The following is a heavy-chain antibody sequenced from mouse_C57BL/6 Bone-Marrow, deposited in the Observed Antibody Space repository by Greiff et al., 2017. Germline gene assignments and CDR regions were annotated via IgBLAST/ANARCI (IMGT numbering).Heavy chain of an antibody. CDR1: GYTFTSYW. CDR3: ARGGFLYYSHYLYAMDY. V-gene: IGHV1-61*01. D-gene: IGHD2-5*01. J-gene: IGHJ4*01. Sequence: QVQLKQPGAELVRPGSSVKLSCKASGYTFTSYWMDWVKQRPGQGLEWIGNIYPSDSGTHYNQKFKDKATLTVDTSSSTDYMQLSCLTSEDSAVYYCARGGFLYYSHYLYAMDYWGQGTSVTVSS. CDR2: IYPSDSGT.